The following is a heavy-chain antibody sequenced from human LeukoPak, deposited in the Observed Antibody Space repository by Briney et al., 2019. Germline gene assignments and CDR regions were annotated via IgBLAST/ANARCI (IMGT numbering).Heavy chain of an antibody. J-gene: IGHJ5*02. V-gene: IGHV4-34*01. D-gene: IGHD5-12*01. CDR3: ASVRGHSGYVNNWFEP. CDR1: GGSFSGYY. Sequence: SETLSLTCAVYGGSFSGYYWSWIRQPPGKGLEWIGEINHSGSTNYNPSLKSRVTISVDTSKNQFSLKLSSVTAADTAVYYCASVRGHSGYVNNWFEPWGQGTLVTVSS. CDR2: INHSGST.